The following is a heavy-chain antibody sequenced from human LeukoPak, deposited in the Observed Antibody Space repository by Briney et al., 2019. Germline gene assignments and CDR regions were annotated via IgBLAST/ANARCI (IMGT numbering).Heavy chain of an antibody. CDR2: IWHDGSHK. J-gene: IGHJ4*02. V-gene: IGHV3-33*01. CDR1: GFTFSHYG. Sequence: GGSLRLSCAVSGFTFSHYGMHWVRQAPGKGLEWVAVIWHDGSHKYYADSVKDRLTISRDDSKNTLYLQMNSLRAEDTAVYYCARDDILTGYTIDYWGQGTLVTVSS. CDR3: ARDDILTGYTIDY. D-gene: IGHD3-9*01.